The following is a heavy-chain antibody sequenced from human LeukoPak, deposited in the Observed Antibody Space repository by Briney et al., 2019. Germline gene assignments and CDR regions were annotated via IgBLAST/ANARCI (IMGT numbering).Heavy chain of an antibody. Sequence: GGSLRLSCAASGFTFSNYGMHWVRQAPGKGLEWVAFIRYDGSSKYYADSVKGRFTISRDNSKNTLYLQMNSLRAEDTAVYYCAKTGDCSSTSCKTAWDYWGQGTLVTVSS. CDR3: AKTGDCSSTSCKTAWDY. CDR2: IRYDGSSK. D-gene: IGHD2-2*01. V-gene: IGHV3-30*02. J-gene: IGHJ4*02. CDR1: GFTFSNYG.